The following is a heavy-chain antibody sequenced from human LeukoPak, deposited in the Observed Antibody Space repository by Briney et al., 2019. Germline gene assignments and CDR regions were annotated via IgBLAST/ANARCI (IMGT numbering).Heavy chain of an antibody. CDR2: IRSDGSIK. CDR3: AKDVPAAYFDY. V-gene: IGHV3-30*02. Sequence: GGSLRLSCAASGFTFDNYGMHWVRQAPGKGLEWVAFIRSDGSIKYYADSVKGRFTISRDNSKNTLYLQVNSLRAEDAAVYFCAKDVPAAYFDYWGQGTLVTVSS. D-gene: IGHD2-2*01. J-gene: IGHJ4*02. CDR1: GFTFDNYG.